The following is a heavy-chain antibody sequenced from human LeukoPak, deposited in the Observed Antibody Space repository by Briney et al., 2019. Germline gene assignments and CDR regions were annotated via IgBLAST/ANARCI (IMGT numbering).Heavy chain of an antibody. CDR1: GFTFSSYA. J-gene: IGHJ4*02. CDR2: ISSSSSTI. CDR3: ARVRTYNWNDDDAY. V-gene: IGHV3-48*01. Sequence: GGSLRLSCAASGFTFSSYAMSWVRQAPGKGLEWVSYISSSSSTIYYADSVKGRFTISRDNAKNPLYLQMNSLRAEDTAVYYCARVRTYNWNDDDAYWGQGTLVTVSS. D-gene: IGHD1-1*01.